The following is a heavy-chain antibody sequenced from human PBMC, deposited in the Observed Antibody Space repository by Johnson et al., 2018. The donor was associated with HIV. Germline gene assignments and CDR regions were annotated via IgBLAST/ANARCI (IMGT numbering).Heavy chain of an antibody. V-gene: IGHV3-23*04. Sequence: EVQLVESGGGLVQPGGSLRLSCAASGFTFSSYAMSWVRQAPGKGLEWVSAISGSGGITYYADSVKGRFTISRDNSKNSLYLQMNSLRADDTDVYYCARYHYYYYISCYWVGAVAIWGQGTMVTVSS. CDR3: ARYHYYYYISCYWVGAVAI. CDR2: ISGSGGIT. CDR1: GFTFSSYA. J-gene: IGHJ3*02. D-gene: IGHD3-22*01.